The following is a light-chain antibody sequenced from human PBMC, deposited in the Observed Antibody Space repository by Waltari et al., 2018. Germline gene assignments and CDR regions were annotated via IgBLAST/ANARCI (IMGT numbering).Light chain of an antibody. J-gene: IGKJ2*01. V-gene: IGKV1-9*01. CDR3: QHLNSYPVT. Sequence: DIQLTQSPSFLSASVGDRVTITCRASQVISSYLAWFQQKPGKAPKLLIYTAATLQSGVPSRFSGSGSGTEFTLTISSLQPEDFATYYCQHLNSYPVTFGQGTKLEIK. CDR1: QVISSY. CDR2: TAA.